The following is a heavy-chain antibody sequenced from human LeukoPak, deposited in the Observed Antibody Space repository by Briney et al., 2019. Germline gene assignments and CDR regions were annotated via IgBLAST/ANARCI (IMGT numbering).Heavy chain of an antibody. V-gene: IGHV1-3*01. Sequence: ASVKVSCKASGYTFTSYAMHWVRQAPGQRLEWMGWINAGNGNTKYSQKFQGRVTITRDTSASTAYMELSSLRSEDTAVYYCARGALLLWFGELLSWGQGTLVTVSP. J-gene: IGHJ5*02. CDR3: ARGALLLWFGELLS. D-gene: IGHD3-10*01. CDR2: INAGNGNT. CDR1: GYTFTSYA.